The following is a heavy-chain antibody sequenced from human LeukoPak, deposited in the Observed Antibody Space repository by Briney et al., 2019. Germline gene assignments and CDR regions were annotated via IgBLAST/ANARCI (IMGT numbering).Heavy chain of an antibody. V-gene: IGHV6-1*01. CDR1: GDSVSSNSAA. CDR2: TYYRSKRYN. Sequence: SDTLSLTCAISGDSVSSNSAAWNWIRQSPSRGLEWLGSTYYRSKRYNDYAVSVKSRITINPDTSKNQFSLQLNSVTPEDTAVYYCARGGRSSWSGFDYWGQGTLVTVSS. D-gene: IGHD6-13*01. CDR3: ARGGRSSWSGFDY. J-gene: IGHJ4*02.